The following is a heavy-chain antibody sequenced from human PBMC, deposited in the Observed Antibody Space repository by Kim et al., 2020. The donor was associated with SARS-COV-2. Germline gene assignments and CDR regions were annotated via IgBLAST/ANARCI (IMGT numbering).Heavy chain of an antibody. D-gene: IGHD6-13*01. Sequence: NYAQKLQGRVTMTTDTSTSTAYMELRSLRSDDTAVYYCARGEIAAAHFDYWGQGTLVTVSS. V-gene: IGHV1-18*01. CDR3: ARGEIAAAHFDY. J-gene: IGHJ4*02.